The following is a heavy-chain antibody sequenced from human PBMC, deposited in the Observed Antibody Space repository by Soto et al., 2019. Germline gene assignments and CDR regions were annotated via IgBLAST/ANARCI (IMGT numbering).Heavy chain of an antibody. V-gene: IGHV1-3*05. CDR1: GYTFTSYA. Sequence: QVQLVQSGAEEKKPGASVKVSCKASGYTFTSYAMHWVRQAPGQRLEWMGWINAGNGNTKYSQKFQGRVTITRDTSASTADMELSSRRSEDTAVYYCARHGSGWDYWGQGTLVTVSS. CDR3: ARHGSGWDY. D-gene: IGHD6-19*01. J-gene: IGHJ4*02. CDR2: INAGNGNT.